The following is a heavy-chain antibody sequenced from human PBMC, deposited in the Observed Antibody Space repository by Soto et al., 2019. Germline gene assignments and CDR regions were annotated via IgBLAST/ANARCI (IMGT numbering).Heavy chain of an antibody. CDR1: GFTFSDYY. V-gene: IGHV3-11*01. D-gene: IGHD3-22*01. Sequence: QVQLVESGGGLVKPGGSLRLSCAASGFTFSDYYMSWIRQAPGKGLEWVSYISSSGDITYYADSVKGRVTISRDNGKNSLYLQMHNLRADDTAVYYCARDLGYYDSSGYFDYWGQGTLITVSS. CDR3: ARDLGYYDSSGYFDY. J-gene: IGHJ4*02. CDR2: ISSSGDIT.